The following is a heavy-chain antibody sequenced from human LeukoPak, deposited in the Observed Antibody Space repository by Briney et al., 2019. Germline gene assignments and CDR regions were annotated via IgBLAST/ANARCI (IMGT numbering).Heavy chain of an antibody. Sequence: GGSLRLSCVASGFTFSDYYMSWIRQAPGKGLEWLSYISSGRGRSTIYYADSVKGRFSISRDNAKNILYLQINSLRAEDTAVYYCARDLKVEDNSGYYAFDYWGQGTLVTVSP. CDR2: ISSGRGRSTI. V-gene: IGHV3-11*01. CDR3: ARDLKVEDNSGYYAFDY. D-gene: IGHD3-22*01. J-gene: IGHJ4*02. CDR1: GFTFSDYY.